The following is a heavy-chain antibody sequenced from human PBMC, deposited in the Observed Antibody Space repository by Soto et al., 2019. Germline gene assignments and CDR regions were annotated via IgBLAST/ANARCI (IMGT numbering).Heavy chain of an antibody. CDR3: ARSLSAGYSYGNDIGN. V-gene: IGHV3-30-3*01. CDR1: GFTFSSYA. CDR2: ISYDGSNK. J-gene: IGHJ4*02. D-gene: IGHD5-18*01. Sequence: GGSLRLSCAASGFTFSSYAMHWVRQAPGKGLEWVAVISYDGSNKYYADSVKGRFTISRDNSKNTLYLQMNSLRAEDTAVYYCARSLSAGYSYGNDIGNWGQGTLVTVSS.